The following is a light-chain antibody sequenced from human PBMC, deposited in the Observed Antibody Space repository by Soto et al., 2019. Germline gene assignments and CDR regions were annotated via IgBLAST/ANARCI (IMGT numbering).Light chain of an antibody. CDR2: EVS. V-gene: IGLV2-14*03. J-gene: IGLJ1*01. CDR3: SSYTSSLNVYL. Sequence: QSVLTQPASVSGSPGQSITISCTGTSSDVGGYNYVSWYQQHPGKGPKLMIYEVSNRPSGVSNRFSGSKSGNTATLTISGLQAEDEADYYCSSYTSSLNVYLFGGGTKVTVL. CDR1: SSDVGGYNY.